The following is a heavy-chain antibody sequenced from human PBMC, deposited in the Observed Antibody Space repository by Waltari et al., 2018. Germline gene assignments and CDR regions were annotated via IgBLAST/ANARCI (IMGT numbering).Heavy chain of an antibody. V-gene: IGHV3-30*02. CDR1: GFTFSSSG. CDR2: IRYDGSNK. D-gene: IGHD5-12*01. Sequence: QVQLVESGGGVVQPGGSLRLSCSASGFTFSSSGMPWVRQAPGKGLEWVAFIRYDGSNKYYADSVKGRFTISRDNSKNTLYLQMNSLRAEDTAVYYCAKVRSGYRIDYWGQGTLVTVSS. CDR3: AKVRSGYRIDY. J-gene: IGHJ4*02.